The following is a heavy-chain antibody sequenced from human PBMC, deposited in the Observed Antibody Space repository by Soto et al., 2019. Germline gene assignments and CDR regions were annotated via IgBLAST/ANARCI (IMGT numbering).Heavy chain of an antibody. CDR1: GFTFSSYG. CDR2: ISYDGSNK. CDR3: AKDHHCSSTSCLKY. Sequence: AGGSLRLSCAASGFTFSSYGMHWVRQAPGKGLEWVAVISYDGSNKYYADSVKGRFTISRDNSKNTLYLQMNSLRAEDTAVYYCAKDHHCSSTSCLKYWGQGTLVTVSS. J-gene: IGHJ4*02. V-gene: IGHV3-30*18. D-gene: IGHD2-2*01.